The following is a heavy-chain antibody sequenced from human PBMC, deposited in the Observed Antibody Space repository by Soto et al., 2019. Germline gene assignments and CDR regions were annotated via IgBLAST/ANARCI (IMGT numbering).Heavy chain of an antibody. CDR2: IISSSSTI. J-gene: IGHJ4*02. CDR3: ARASDDYIWGSWPFDY. CDR1: GFTFSSYS. D-gene: IGHD3-16*01. V-gene: IGHV3-48*01. Sequence: GGSLRLSCAASGFTFSSYSMSWVRQAPGKGLEWVSYIISSSSTIYYADSVKGRFTISRDNAKNSLYLQMNSLRAEDTAVYYCARASDDYIWGSWPFDYWGQGALVTVSS.